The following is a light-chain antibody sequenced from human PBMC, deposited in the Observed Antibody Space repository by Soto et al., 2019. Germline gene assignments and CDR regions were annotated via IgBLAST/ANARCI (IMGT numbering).Light chain of an antibody. V-gene: IGKV3-11*01. Sequence: IVLTQCPATLSLSPGERATLSCRASQNIGTYLAWYQQKLGQAPRLLMYDASSSAAGIPARFSGSGSGTDFTLTISSLEPEDSAVYYCQHRNYWPPGAAFGGGTKVEIK. CDR2: DAS. CDR3: QHRNYWPPGAA. J-gene: IGKJ4*01. CDR1: QNIGTY.